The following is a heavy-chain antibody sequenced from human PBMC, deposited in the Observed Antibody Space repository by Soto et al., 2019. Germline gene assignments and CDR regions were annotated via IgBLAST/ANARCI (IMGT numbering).Heavy chain of an antibody. CDR1: GYTFTGYY. Sequence: GASVKVSCKASGYTFTGYYMHWVRQAPGQGLEWMGWINPNSGGTNYAQKFQGRVTMTRDTSISTAYMELSRLRSDDTAVYYCARTYYYDSSGYPDFDYWGQGTLVTVSS. D-gene: IGHD3-22*01. CDR3: ARTYYYDSSGYPDFDY. J-gene: IGHJ4*02. V-gene: IGHV1-2*02. CDR2: INPNSGGT.